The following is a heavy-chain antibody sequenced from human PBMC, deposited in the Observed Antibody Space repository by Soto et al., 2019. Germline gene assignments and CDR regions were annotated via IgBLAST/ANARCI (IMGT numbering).Heavy chain of an antibody. CDR1: GYTFTSYA. J-gene: IGHJ4*02. CDR3: ASGDYYDILDY. Sequence: QVQLVQSGAEVKKPGASVKVSCKASGYTFTSYAMHWVRQAPGQRLEWMGWINAGNGNTKYSQKFKGRVPITRDTSASTAYMEVSSLRSEDTAVYYCASGDYYDILDYWGQGTLVTVSS. CDR2: INAGNGNT. V-gene: IGHV1-3*01. D-gene: IGHD3-22*01.